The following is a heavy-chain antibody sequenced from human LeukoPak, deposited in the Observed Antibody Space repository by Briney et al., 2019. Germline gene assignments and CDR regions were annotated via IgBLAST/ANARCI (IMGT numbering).Heavy chain of an antibody. J-gene: IGHJ4*02. V-gene: IGHV1-69*13. Sequence: GASVKVSCKASGYTFTSHDINWVRQATGQGLEWMGGIIPIFGTANYAQKFQGRVTITADESTSTAYMELSSLRSEDTAVYYCARNYDAILPLDYWGQGTLVAVSS. D-gene: IGHD3-22*01. CDR2: IIPIFGTA. CDR3: ARNYDAILPLDY. CDR1: GYTFTSHD.